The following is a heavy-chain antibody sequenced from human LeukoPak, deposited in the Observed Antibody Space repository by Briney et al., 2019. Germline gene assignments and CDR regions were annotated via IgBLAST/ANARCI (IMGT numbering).Heavy chain of an antibody. CDR1: GFTFSSYE. J-gene: IGHJ6*03. D-gene: IGHD6-13*01. CDR3: ARGFIAAAGTYYYMDV. V-gene: IGHV3-48*03. Sequence: GGSLRLSCAASGFTFSSYEMNWVRQAPGKGLEWVSYISSSGSTIYYADSVKGRFTISRDNSKNTLYLQMNSLRAEDTAVYYCARGFIAAAGTYYYMDVWGKGTTVTISS. CDR2: ISSSGSTI.